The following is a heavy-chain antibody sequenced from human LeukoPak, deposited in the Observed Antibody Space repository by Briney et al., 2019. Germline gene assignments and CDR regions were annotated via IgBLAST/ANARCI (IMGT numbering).Heavy chain of an antibody. CDR3: ARGAVNYGDYIDY. CDR2: INHSGST. D-gene: IGHD4-17*01. Sequence: SETLSLTCAVYGGTFSGYYWCWIRQPPGKGLEWIGEINHSGSTNYNPSLKSRVTISVDTSKNQFSLKLSSVTAADTAVYYCARGAVNYGDYIDYWGQGTLVTVSS. V-gene: IGHV4-34*01. CDR1: GGTFSGYY. J-gene: IGHJ4*02.